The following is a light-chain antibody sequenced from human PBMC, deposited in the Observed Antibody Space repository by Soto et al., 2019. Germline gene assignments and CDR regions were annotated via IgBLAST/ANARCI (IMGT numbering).Light chain of an antibody. CDR1: SSDIGAYNY. J-gene: IGLJ2*01. Sequence: QSVLTQPASVSGSPGQSITISRTGTSSDIGAYNYVSWYQQHPGKAPKLMIYDVSDRPSGVSNRFSGSKSGNTASLTISGLQAEDEADYYCASYASSNTVLFGGGTKVTVL. CDR2: DVS. CDR3: ASYASSNTVL. V-gene: IGLV2-14*03.